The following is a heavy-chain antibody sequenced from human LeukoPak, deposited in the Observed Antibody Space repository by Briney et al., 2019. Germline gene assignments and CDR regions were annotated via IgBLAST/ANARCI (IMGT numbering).Heavy chain of an antibody. D-gene: IGHD6-13*01. CDR3: AREPPYSSSWTVFDS. Sequence: GGSLRLSCEASGFSFSNYNMNWVRQAPERGLEWVSYITLSSTTIYYADSVKGRFTISRDNAKNSLYLQMDSLRAEDTAVYYCAREPPYSSSWTVFDSWGQGTLVTVSS. CDR2: ITLSSTTI. CDR1: GFSFSNYN. V-gene: IGHV3-48*01. J-gene: IGHJ4*02.